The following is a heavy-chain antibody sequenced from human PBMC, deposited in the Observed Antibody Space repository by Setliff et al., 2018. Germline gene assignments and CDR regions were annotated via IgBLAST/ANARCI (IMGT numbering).Heavy chain of an antibody. CDR2: IYHSGSA. D-gene: IGHD1-26*01. CDR3: AREVGTSTSSDAFDV. V-gene: IGHV4-30-4*08. J-gene: IGHJ3*01. Sequence: NPSETLSLTCTVSGDSISSGDYFWSWIRQPPGKGLEWIAYIYHSGSAYYNPSLKSRVTMSVDTSKNQFSLHLTSVTAADTAEYYCAREVGTSTSSDAFDVWGQGMMVTVSS. CDR1: GDSISSGDYF.